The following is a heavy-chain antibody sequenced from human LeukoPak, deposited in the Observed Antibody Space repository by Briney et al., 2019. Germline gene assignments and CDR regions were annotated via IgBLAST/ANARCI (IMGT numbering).Heavy chain of an antibody. CDR2: ISNDGNNK. J-gene: IGHJ4*02. CDR3: ARPDDSESFYRANHY. Sequence: GGSLRLSCAASGFSFNSYPMHWVRQAPGKGLEWVAVISNDGNNKYYADSVKGRFTISRDNSNNTLSLQMNGLRVEDTAVYYCARPDDSESFYRANHYWGRGTLVTVS. V-gene: IGHV3-30*04. CDR1: GFSFNSYP. D-gene: IGHD3-10*01.